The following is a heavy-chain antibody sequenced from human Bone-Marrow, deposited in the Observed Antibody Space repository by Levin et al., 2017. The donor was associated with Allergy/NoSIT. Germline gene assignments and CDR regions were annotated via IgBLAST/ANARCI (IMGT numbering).Heavy chain of an antibody. CDR2: ISYDGSQQ. CDR3: TNGRGYQNWNGSYTLFPNLYY. CDR1: GFKFTSHG. Sequence: GGSLRLSCSASGFKFTSHGMHWVRQAPGKGLEWLTFISYDGSQQYYIDSVKGRFTISRDDSKSTVYLEMTNLSAEDTSVYYCTNGRGYQNWNGSYTLFPNLYYWGQGTQVSVSS. V-gene: IGHV3-30*18. D-gene: IGHD3-3*01. J-gene: IGHJ4*02.